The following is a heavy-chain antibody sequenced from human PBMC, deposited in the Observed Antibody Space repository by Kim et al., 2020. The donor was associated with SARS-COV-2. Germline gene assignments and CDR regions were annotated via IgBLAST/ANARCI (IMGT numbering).Heavy chain of an antibody. CDR1: GGSISSSCYY. D-gene: IGHD3-10*01. V-gene: IGHV4-39*01. Sequence: SETLSLTCTVSGGSISSSCYYWGWIRQPPGKGREWIGSIYYSGSNYYNPSLKSRVTISVDTSKNHFSLKLSSVTAADTAVYYCASRRAVWGVISGSCFDPWGQGTLVTVSS. CDR3: ASRRAVWGVISGSCFDP. J-gene: IGHJ5*02. CDR2: IYYSGSN.